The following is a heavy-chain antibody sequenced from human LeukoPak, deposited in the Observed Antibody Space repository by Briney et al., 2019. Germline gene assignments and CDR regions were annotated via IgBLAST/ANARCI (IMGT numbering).Heavy chain of an antibody. CDR3: TKDIILGSRADGGPGY. Sequence: GVSLRLSCAGSGFTFRSYGMRWVRQAPGKGLEWVAFIRFDGSDKFYTDSVKGRFTISRDNSRSMVYLQMNSLRPDDMAVYYCTKDIILGSRADGGPGYWDQGTLVTVSS. D-gene: IGHD3-10*01. J-gene: IGHJ4*02. CDR2: IRFDGSDK. V-gene: IGHV3-30*02. CDR1: GFTFRSYG.